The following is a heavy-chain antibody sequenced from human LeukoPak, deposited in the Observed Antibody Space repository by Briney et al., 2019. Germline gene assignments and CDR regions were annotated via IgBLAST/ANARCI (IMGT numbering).Heavy chain of an antibody. V-gene: IGHV3-7*01. Sequence: PGGSLRLSCAASRFTFSSSWMTWVRQPLGKGLEYVANIKEDGGQKYYEDSVKGRFTISRDNVKNSLYLQMDSLRAEDTAVYFCARNLAYNAFDIWGQGTVVTVSS. CDR1: RFTFSSSW. D-gene: IGHD1-1*01. CDR2: IKEDGGQK. J-gene: IGHJ3*02. CDR3: ARNLAYNAFDI.